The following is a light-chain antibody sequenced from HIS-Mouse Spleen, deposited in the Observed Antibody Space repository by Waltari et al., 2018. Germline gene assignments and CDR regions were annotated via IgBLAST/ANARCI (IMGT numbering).Light chain of an antibody. Sequence: IVLTQSPGTLSLSPGERATPSCRASQSVSSSYLAWYQQKPGQARRLLIYGASSRATGIPDRFSGSGSGTDFTLTISRLEPEDFAVYYCQQYGSSPFTFGPGTKVDIK. CDR1: QSVSSSY. CDR2: GAS. V-gene: IGKV3-20*01. J-gene: IGKJ3*01. CDR3: QQYGSSPFT.